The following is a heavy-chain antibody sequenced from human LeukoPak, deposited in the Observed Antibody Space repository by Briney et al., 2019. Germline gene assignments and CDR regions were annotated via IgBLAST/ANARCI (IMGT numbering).Heavy chain of an antibody. D-gene: IGHD2-2*01. CDR2: ISSSGSYI. Sequence: KTGGSLRLSCGASGFTFSRYSMNWVRQAPGKGLEWVSSISSSGSYIYYADSVKGRFTISRDNAKNSLYLQMNSLRVEDTAVYYCTSRYCTTTNCYSFDNWGHGTLVTVSS. CDR1: GFTFSRYS. V-gene: IGHV3-21*01. CDR3: TSRYCTTTNCYSFDN. J-gene: IGHJ3*02.